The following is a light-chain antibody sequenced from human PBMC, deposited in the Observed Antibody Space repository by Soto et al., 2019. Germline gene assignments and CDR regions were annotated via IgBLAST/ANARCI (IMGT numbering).Light chain of an antibody. CDR2: EVS. Sequence: QSALTQPASVSGSPGQSITISCTGTSSDVGGYNHVSWYQQHPGKAPKLMIYEVSNRPSGVSNRFSGSKSGNTASLTISGLQAEDEGDYYCSLYTSSSVWVFGGGTKLTVL. V-gene: IGLV2-14*01. CDR1: SSDVGGYNH. CDR3: SLYTSSSVWV. J-gene: IGLJ3*02.